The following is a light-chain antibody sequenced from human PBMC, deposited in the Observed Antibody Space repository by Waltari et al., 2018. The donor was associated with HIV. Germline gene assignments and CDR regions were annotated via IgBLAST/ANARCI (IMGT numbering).Light chain of an antibody. J-gene: IGLJ1*01. CDR2: YDS. V-gene: IGLV3-21*04. CDR1: NIGSKS. Sequence: SYVLAQPPSVSVAPGKTARITCGGNNIGSKSVHWYQQNPGQAPVVVIYYDSDRPSGIPERFSGSNSGNTATLTISRVEAGDEADYYCQVWDSSSDAYVFGTGTKVTVL. CDR3: QVWDSSSDAYV.